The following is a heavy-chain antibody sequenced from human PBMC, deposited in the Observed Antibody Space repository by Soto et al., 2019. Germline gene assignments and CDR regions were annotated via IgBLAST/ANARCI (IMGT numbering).Heavy chain of an antibody. CDR3: ATAVPGYYYVRRGYYASDI. Sequence: GASVKVSCKASGGTFSSYAISWVRQAPGQGLEWMGGIIPTFGTANYAQKFQGRVTITADESTSTAYMELSSLRSEDTAVYYCATAVPGYYYVRRGYYASDICGPGTMLTVS. CDR1: GGTFSSYA. CDR2: IIPTFGTA. D-gene: IGHD3-22*01. J-gene: IGHJ3*02. V-gene: IGHV1-69*13.